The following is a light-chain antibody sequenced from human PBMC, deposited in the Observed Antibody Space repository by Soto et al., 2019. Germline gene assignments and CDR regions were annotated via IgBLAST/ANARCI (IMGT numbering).Light chain of an antibody. CDR3: QKHNSAPLT. J-gene: IGKJ4*01. Sequence: DVQMTQSPSSLSASVGDRVTITCRASQGIAPYLAWFQQKPGKVPKLLIYATSTLQSGVPSRFSGSGSGTDFTLTISSLQPEDVATYYCQKHNSAPLTFGGGTKE. V-gene: IGKV1-27*01. CDR1: QGIAPY. CDR2: ATS.